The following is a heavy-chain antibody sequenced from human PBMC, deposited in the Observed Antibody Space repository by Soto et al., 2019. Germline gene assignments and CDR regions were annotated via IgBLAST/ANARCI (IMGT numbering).Heavy chain of an antibody. J-gene: IGHJ4*02. D-gene: IGHD4-17*01. CDR3: ARLGSQDYGDYVGY. V-gene: IGHV5-51*01. Sequence: GESLKISCKGSGYTFTNYWIGWVRQMPGKGLEWMGIIYPGDTNTRYSPSFQGQVTISADKSITTAYLQWSSLKASDTAMYYCARLGSQDYGDYVGYWGQGTLVTVSS. CDR1: GYTFTNYW. CDR2: IYPGDTNT.